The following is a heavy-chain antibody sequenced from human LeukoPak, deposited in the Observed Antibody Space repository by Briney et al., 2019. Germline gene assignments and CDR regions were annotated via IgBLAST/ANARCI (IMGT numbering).Heavy chain of an antibody. J-gene: IGHJ4*02. D-gene: IGHD3-22*01. CDR1: GFTFSSYA. CDR3: ARGAHFHYYDSSGSFDY. Sequence: PGMSLRLSCAASGFTFSSYAMHWVRQAPGKGLEWVAVISYDGSNKYYAGSVKGRFTISRDNSKNTLYLQMNSLRAEDTAVYYCARGAHFHYYDSSGSFDYWGQGTLVTVSS. V-gene: IGHV3-30*04. CDR2: ISYDGSNK.